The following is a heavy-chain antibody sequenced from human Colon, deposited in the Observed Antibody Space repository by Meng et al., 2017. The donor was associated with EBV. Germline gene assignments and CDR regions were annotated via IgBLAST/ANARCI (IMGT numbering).Heavy chain of an antibody. CDR2: IHHSGSA. V-gene: IGHV4-30-4*01. D-gene: IGHD2-21*01. CDR3: ASFDHIPRRNYFDY. CDR1: GGSLSSGNYY. Sequence: QLGRSAPGMVEASTTMSLTCMVLGGSLSSGNYYWSWIRQPPGKGLEWIGYIHHSGSAYYNPSLKSRVSISVDTSKSQFSLNLNSMTAADTAVYYCASFDHIPRRNYFDYWGQGTLVTVSS. J-gene: IGHJ4*02.